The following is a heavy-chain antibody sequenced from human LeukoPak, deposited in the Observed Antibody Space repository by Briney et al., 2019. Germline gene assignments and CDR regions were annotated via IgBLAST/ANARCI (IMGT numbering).Heavy chain of an antibody. V-gene: IGHV3-13*04. CDR1: GFTFSSYD. J-gene: IGHJ4*02. CDR2: IGTAGDT. Sequence: GGSLRLSCAASGFTFSSYDMHWVRQPTGKGLEWVSVIGTAGDTYYPGSVKGRFTISRENAKNSLYLQMNSLRAEDTAVYYCARDPDHGAIDYWGQGTLVTVSS. CDR3: ARDPDHGAIDY.